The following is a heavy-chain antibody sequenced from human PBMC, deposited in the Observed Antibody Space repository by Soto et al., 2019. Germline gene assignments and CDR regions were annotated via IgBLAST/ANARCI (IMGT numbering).Heavy chain of an antibody. Sequence: GGSLRLSCAASGFTFSSYGMHWVRQAPGKGLEWVAVIWYDGSNKYYADSVKGRFTISRDNSKNTLYLQMNSLRAEDTAVYYCARDSGYRPSSIDYWGQGTLVTVSS. V-gene: IGHV3-33*01. CDR2: IWYDGSNK. CDR1: GFTFSSYG. CDR3: ARDSGYRPSSIDY. D-gene: IGHD6-13*01. J-gene: IGHJ4*02.